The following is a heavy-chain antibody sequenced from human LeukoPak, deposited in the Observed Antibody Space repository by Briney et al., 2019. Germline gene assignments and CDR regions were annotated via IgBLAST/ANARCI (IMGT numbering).Heavy chain of an antibody. J-gene: IGHJ5*02. Sequence: SETLSLTCAVYGGSFSGYYWIWIRQPPGKGLEWIGEINHSGSTNYNPSLKSRVTISVDTSKNQFSLKLSSVTAADTAVYYCARDLCSSTSCYGALNWFDPWGQGTLVTVSS. CDR1: GGSFSGYY. V-gene: IGHV4-34*01. D-gene: IGHD2-2*01. CDR3: ARDLCSSTSCYGALNWFDP. CDR2: INHSGST.